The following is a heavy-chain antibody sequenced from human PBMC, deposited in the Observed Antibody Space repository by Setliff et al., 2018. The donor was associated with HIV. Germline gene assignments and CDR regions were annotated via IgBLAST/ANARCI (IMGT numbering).Heavy chain of an antibody. CDR1: GFYFRGYA. Sequence: PGGSLRLSCAASGFYFRGYAMHWVRQAPGKGLEWVAGIYFDGSDRSYADSVKGRFTISRYNSKNTVYLEMNSLRGDDTAVYFCVKDRGQGYSGYYGCDSWGQGTLVTVSS. V-gene: IGHV3-30*04. D-gene: IGHD5-12*01. CDR2: IYFDGSDR. CDR3: VKDRGQGYSGYYGCDS. J-gene: IGHJ5*02.